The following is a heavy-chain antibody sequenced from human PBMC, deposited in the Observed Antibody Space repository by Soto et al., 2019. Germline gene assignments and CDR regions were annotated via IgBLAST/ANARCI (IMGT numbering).Heavy chain of an antibody. Sequence: EVQLVESGGGLVQPGGSLRLSCAASGFTFSSYSMNWVLQAPGKGLEWVSYISSSSSTIYYADSVKGRFTISRDNAKNSLYLQMNSLRDEDTAVYYCARDGEIVVVPAAIHASVGMDVWGQGTTVTVSS. J-gene: IGHJ6*02. CDR2: ISSSSSTI. CDR1: GFTFSSYS. D-gene: IGHD2-2*01. V-gene: IGHV3-48*02. CDR3: ARDGEIVVVPAAIHASVGMDV.